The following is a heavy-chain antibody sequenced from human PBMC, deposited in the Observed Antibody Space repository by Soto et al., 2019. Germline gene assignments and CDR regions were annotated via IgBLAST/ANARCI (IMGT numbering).Heavy chain of an antibody. V-gene: IGHV3-30*18. D-gene: IGHD1-26*01. CDR2: ISYDGSNK. Sequence: ESGGGVVQPGRSLRLSCAASGFTFSNYGMHWVRQAPGKGLEWVAVISYDGSNKYYADSVKGRFTISRDNSENTLYLQMNSLRAEDTAVYYCAKDLGSGSYLFDAFDIWGQGTMVTVSS. CDR3: AKDLGSGSYLFDAFDI. CDR1: GFTFSNYG. J-gene: IGHJ3*02.